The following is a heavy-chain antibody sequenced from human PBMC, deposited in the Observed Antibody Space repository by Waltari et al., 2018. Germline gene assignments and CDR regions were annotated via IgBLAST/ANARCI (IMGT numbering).Heavy chain of an antibody. CDR3: ARGGQTAMAETPFDY. D-gene: IGHD5-18*01. CDR1: GGSFSGYY. V-gene: IGHV4-34*01. CDR2: INHSGST. J-gene: IGHJ4*02. Sequence: QVQLQQWGAGLLKPSETLSLTCAVYGGSFSGYYWSWIRQPPGKGLEWIGEINHSGSTNYNPSLKSRVTISVDTSKNQFSRKRSSVTAADTAVYYCARGGQTAMAETPFDYWGQGTLVTVSS.